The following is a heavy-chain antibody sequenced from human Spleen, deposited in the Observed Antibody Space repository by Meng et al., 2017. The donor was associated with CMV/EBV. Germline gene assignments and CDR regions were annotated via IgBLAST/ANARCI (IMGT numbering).Heavy chain of an antibody. CDR3: AKGYMSGSSHYYYYYGMDV. Sequence: GESLKISCAASGFTFSSYAMHWVRQAPGKGLEWVAVISYDGSNKYYADSVKGRFTISRDNSKNTLYLQMNSLRAEDTAVYYCAKGYMSGSSHYYYYYGMDVWGQGTTVTVSS. V-gene: IGHV3-30-3*01. CDR1: GFTFSSYA. CDR2: ISYDGSNK. D-gene: IGHD6-19*01. J-gene: IGHJ6*02.